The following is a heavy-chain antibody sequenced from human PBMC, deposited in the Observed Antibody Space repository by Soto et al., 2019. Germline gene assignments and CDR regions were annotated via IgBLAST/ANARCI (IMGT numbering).Heavy chain of an antibody. CDR2: IYYSGST. V-gene: IGHV4-31*02. J-gene: IGHJ4*02. D-gene: IGHD2-21*02. CDR3: ARDRVTPQSSDY. CDR1: GGSISSGGYY. Sequence: TLSLTCTVSGGSISSGGYYWSWIRQHPGKGLEWIGYIYYSGSTYYNPSLKSRVTISVDTSKNQFSLKLSSVTAADTAVYYCARDRVTPQSSDYCGKGTLGTVFS.